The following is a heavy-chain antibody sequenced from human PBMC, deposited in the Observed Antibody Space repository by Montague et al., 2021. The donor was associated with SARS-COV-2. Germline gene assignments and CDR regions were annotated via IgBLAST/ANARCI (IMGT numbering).Heavy chain of an antibody. CDR1: GASIRGAYH. V-gene: IGHV4-31*03. J-gene: IGHJ1*01. Sequence: TLSLTCSVSGASIRGAYHWSWIRQHPGKDLEWIGHTYDDRPIYYNPSLRGRASISLDTSENRFSLTLTSVTAAAAALYYCAAYIIGAGGRGSWGQGALVTVSS. CDR3: AAYIIGAGGRGS. D-gene: IGHD3-16*01. CDR2: TYDDRPI.